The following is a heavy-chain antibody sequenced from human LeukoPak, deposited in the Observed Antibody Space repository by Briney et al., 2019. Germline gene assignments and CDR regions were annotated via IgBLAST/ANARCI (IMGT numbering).Heavy chain of an antibody. CDR1: AFTVSSNY. V-gene: IGHV3-66*01. CDR2: IYSGGGT. CDR3: ARASAKDPLIPGIAAAGDY. Sequence: PGGSLRLSCAASAFTVSSNYMSWVRQAPGKGLEWVSVIYSGGGTYYADSVKGRFTISRDNSKNTLYLQMNSLRAEDTAVYYCARASAKDPLIPGIAAAGDYWGQGTLVTVSS. D-gene: IGHD6-13*01. J-gene: IGHJ4*02.